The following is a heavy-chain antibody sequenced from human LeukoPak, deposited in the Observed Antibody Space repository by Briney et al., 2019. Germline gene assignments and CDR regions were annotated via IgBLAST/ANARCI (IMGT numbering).Heavy chain of an antibody. V-gene: IGHV3-23*01. D-gene: IGHD3-10*01. Sequence: PGGSLRLSCAASGFTFNSHEMHWVRQAPGKGLDWVSYITSSGGITYYADSVKGRFTISRDNSKNTLYLQMNTLRAEDTAVYYCAKDYSGSGNYYNPFDYWGQGTLVTVSS. CDR3: AKDYSGSGNYYNPFDY. CDR2: ITSSGGIT. CDR1: GFTFNSHE. J-gene: IGHJ4*02.